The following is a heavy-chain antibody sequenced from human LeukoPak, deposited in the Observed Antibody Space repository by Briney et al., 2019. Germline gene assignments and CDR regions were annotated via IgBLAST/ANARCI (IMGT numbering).Heavy chain of an antibody. CDR3: AKDQRGGYSGYVFEY. CDR2: INPSDGRP. CDR1: GYTFTSYY. Sequence: VASVKVSCKASGYTFTSYYIHWVRQAPGQGLEWVGIINPSDGRPSYAQHFQGRVTLTRDTSTSTVYMELSSLRAEDTAVYYCAKDQRGGYSGYVFEYWGQGTLVTVSS. V-gene: IGHV1-46*01. J-gene: IGHJ4*02. D-gene: IGHD5-12*01.